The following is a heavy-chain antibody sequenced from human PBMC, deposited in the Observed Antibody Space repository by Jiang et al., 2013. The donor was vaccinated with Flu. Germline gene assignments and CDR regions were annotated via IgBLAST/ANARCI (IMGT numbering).Heavy chain of an antibody. CDR2: SYT. V-gene: IGHV5-10-1*01. J-gene: IGHJ4*02. CDR3: ARKTLGYCSGGSCYHIFDY. D-gene: IGHD2-15*01. Sequence: SYTNYSPSFQGHVTISADKSISTAYLQWSSLKASDTAMYYCARKTLGYCSGGSCYHIFDYWGQGTLVTVSS.